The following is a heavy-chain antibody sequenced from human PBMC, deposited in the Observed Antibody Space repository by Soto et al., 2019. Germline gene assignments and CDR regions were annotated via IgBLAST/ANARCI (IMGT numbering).Heavy chain of an antibody. CDR3: AKKFPPAHNWNYRGAFDI. D-gene: IGHD1-7*01. Sequence: EVQLLESGGGLVQPGGSLRLSCAASGFTFISYAMSWVRQAPGKGLEWVPAISGSGGSTYYADSVKGRFTISRDNSKNSMDLQINRPRAEDTAVYYCAKKFPPAHNWNYRGAFDIWGQGTLVPVSS. V-gene: IGHV3-23*01. CDR1: GFTFISYA. J-gene: IGHJ3*02. CDR2: ISGSGGST.